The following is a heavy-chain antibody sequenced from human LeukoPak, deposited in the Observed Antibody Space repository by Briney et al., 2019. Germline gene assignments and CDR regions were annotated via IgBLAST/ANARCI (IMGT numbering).Heavy chain of an antibody. Sequence: GGSLRLSCAASGFTFSGYAMSWVRQSPGKGPDWVSTISGGGGSTYYAYYTDSVRGRFTISRDNSKNTLYLQMNSLRAEDTAVYYCAKFYDILTGYFDYWGQGTLVTVSS. CDR2: ISGGGGST. J-gene: IGHJ4*02. V-gene: IGHV3-23*01. CDR3: AKFYDILTGYFDY. CDR1: GFTFSGYA. D-gene: IGHD3-9*01.